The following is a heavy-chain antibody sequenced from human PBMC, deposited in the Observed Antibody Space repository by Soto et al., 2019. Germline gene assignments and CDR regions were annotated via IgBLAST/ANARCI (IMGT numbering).Heavy chain of an antibody. J-gene: IGHJ6*02. CDR3: ARVQVLRYFDWSGVDYYYGMDV. Sequence: QVQLVQSGAEVKKPGSSVKVSCKASGGTFSSYAISWVRQAPGQGLEWMGGIIPIFGTANYAQKFQGRVTITADESTSTAYMELSSLRSEDTAVYYCARVQVLRYFDWSGVDYYYGMDVWGQGTTVTVSS. V-gene: IGHV1-69*01. CDR2: IIPIFGTA. D-gene: IGHD3-9*01. CDR1: GGTFSSYA.